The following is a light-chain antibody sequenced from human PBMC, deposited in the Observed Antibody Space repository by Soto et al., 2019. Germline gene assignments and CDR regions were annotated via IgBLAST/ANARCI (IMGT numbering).Light chain of an antibody. CDR1: ENGGTN. J-gene: IGKJ4*01. CDR3: QQYNNWGLS. Sequence: IVLTQSPATLSVPPGERVTLSCRASENGGTNLAWYQQRPGQPPRLLIYGSSTRATGISATFSGSGSRTEFTLTISSLQSEDSAVYYCQQYNNWGLSFGGGTRVEIK. V-gene: IGKV3D-15*01. CDR2: GSS.